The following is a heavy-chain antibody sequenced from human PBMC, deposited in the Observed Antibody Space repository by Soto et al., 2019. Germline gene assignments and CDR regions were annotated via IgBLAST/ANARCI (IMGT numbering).Heavy chain of an antibody. V-gene: IGHV3-30-3*01. J-gene: IGHJ4*02. CDR2: ISYDGSNK. CDR1: GFTFSSYA. Sequence: GESLKISCAASGFTFSSYAMHWVRQAPGKGLEWVAVISYDGSNKYYADSVKGRFTISRDNSKNTLYLQMNSLRAEDTAVYYCARDFYYGSGSYVDYWGQGTLVTVSS. CDR3: ARDFYYGSGSYVDY. D-gene: IGHD3-10*01.